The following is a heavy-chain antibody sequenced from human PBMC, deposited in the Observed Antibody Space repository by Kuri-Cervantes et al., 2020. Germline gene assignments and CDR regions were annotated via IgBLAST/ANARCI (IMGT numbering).Heavy chain of an antibody. CDR1: GFTFSSYS. CDR3: ARDRTRYSYGPEVYYYYYYYMDV. Sequence: GGSLRLSCAASGFTFSSYSMNWVRQAPGKGLEWVSSISSSSSYIYYADSVKGRFTISRDNAKNSLYLQMNSLRAEDTAVYYCARDRTRYSYGPEVYYYYYYYMDVWGKGTTVTVSS. CDR2: ISSSSSYI. J-gene: IGHJ6*03. V-gene: IGHV3-21*01. D-gene: IGHD5-18*01.